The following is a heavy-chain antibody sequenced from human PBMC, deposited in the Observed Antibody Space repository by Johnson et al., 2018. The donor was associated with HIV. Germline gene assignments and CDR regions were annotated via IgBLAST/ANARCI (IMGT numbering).Heavy chain of an antibody. Sequence: QMLLVESGGGVVQPGRSLRLSCAASGFTFSSYGMHWVRQAPGKGLEWLAVISYDGSNKYYADSVKGRFTISRANSKNTLYLQMNSLRAEDTAVYYCARDPSPIVGATDAFDIWGQGTMVTVSS. J-gene: IGHJ3*02. CDR1: GFTFSSYG. D-gene: IGHD1-26*01. CDR3: ARDPSPIVGATDAFDI. V-gene: IGHV3-30*03. CDR2: ISYDGSNK.